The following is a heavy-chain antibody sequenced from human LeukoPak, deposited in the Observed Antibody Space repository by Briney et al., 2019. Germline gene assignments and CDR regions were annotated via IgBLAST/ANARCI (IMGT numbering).Heavy chain of an antibody. V-gene: IGHV3-30*18. CDR2: ISYDGSNT. J-gene: IGHJ6*03. CDR1: GFIFTSYG. CDR3: AKDGSGRSLLYYYYYYMDV. D-gene: IGHD1-26*01. Sequence: GGSLRLSCAASGFIFTSYGMHWVRQAPGKGLEWVAVISYDGSNTYYADSVRGRFTMSRDNSKNTLYLQMNSLRAEDTAVYYCAKDGSGRSLLYYYYYYMDVWGKGTTVTVSS.